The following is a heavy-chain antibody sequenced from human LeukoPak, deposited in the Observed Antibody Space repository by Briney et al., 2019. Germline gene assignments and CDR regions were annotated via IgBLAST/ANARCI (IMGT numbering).Heavy chain of an antibody. J-gene: IGHJ6*02. CDR1: GGSISSGSYY. Sequence: SQTLSLTCTVSGGSISSGSYYWSWIRQPAGKGLEWIGRIYTSGGTNYNPSLKSRVTISVGTSKNQFSLKLSSVTAADTAVYYCARVLREYYYYGMDVWGQGTTVTVSS. V-gene: IGHV4-61*02. CDR2: IYTSGGT. CDR3: ARVLREYYYYGMDV.